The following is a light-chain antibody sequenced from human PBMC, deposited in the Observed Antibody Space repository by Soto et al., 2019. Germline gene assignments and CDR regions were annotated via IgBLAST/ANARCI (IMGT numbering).Light chain of an antibody. V-gene: IGKV1-17*01. CDR2: AAS. CDR3: LQHNSYPRT. J-gene: IGKJ1*01. Sequence: DIPMTQSPSSLSASVGDRVTITCRASQGLRNDLGWHQQKPGKAPKRLIYAASSLQSGVPSRFSGSGSGTEFPLTISSLQPEDFATYYCLQHNSYPRTFGQGTKVEIK. CDR1: QGLRND.